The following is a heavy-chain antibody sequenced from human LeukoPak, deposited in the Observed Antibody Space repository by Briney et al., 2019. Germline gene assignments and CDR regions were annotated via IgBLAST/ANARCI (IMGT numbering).Heavy chain of an antibody. CDR1: GYTLTELS. V-gene: IGHV1-24*01. D-gene: IGHD1-20*01. CDR2: FDPEDGET. Sequence: ASVKVSCKVSGYTLTELSMHWVRQAPGKGLEWMGGFDPEDGETIYAQKFQGRVTMTEDTSTDTAYMELSSLRSEDTAVYYCATFGITGTASDYWGQGTLVTVSS. CDR3: ATFGITGTASDY. J-gene: IGHJ4*02.